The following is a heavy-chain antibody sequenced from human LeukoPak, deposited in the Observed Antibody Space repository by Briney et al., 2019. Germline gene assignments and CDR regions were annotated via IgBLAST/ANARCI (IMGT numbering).Heavy chain of an antibody. CDR1: GYTFTSYG. CDR3: ARDNPDGPPIPYYYGMDV. D-gene: IGHD2-2*02. J-gene: IGHJ6*02. V-gene: IGHV1-18*01. CDR2: ISAYNGNT. Sequence: ASVKVSCKASGYTFTSYGISWVRQAPGQGLERMGWISAYNGNTNYAQKLQGRVTITADESTSTAYMELSSLRSEDTAVYYCARDNPDGPPIPYYYGMDVWGQGTTVTVSS.